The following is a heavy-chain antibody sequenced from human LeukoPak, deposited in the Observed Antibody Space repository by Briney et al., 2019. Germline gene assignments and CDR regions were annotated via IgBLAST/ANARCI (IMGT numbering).Heavy chain of an antibody. J-gene: IGHJ4*02. V-gene: IGHV5-51*01. D-gene: IGHD5-24*01. CDR1: GYSFTSYW. CDR3: ARQDGRALYYFDY. CDR2: IYPGDSDT. Sequence: GESLRISCQASGYSFTSYWIGWVRQMPGKGLEWMGIIYPGDSDTRYSPSFQGQVTISADKSISTAYLQWSSLKASDTAMYYCARQDGRALYYFDYWGQGALVTVSS.